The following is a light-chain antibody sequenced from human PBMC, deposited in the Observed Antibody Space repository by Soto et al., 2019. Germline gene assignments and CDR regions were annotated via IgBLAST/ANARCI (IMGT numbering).Light chain of an antibody. J-gene: IGKJ1*01. Sequence: LSPRADLLCLLLLHKTTLSCRASQSVSSNYLAWYQQKPGQAPRLLIYGASSRATGVPDRFSGRGSGADFTLTISILEADDVATYCCQDYTCYSEAFAEGTKVDI. CDR3: QDYTCYSEA. CDR1: QSVSSNY. CDR2: GAS. V-gene: IGKV3-20*01.